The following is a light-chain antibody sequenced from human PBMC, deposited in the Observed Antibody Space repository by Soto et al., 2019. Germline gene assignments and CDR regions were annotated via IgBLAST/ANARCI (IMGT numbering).Light chain of an antibody. CDR2: KAS. Sequence: DIQMTQSPSLVSASVGDRVTITCRASQSLSSRLAWYQQKPGKAPKLLIYKASSLESGVPSRFSGSGSGTEFTLTISSLQPDDFATYYCQQYNTYSPMWTFGQGTKVDIK. CDR1: QSLSSR. CDR3: QQYNTYSPMWT. V-gene: IGKV1-5*03. J-gene: IGKJ1*01.